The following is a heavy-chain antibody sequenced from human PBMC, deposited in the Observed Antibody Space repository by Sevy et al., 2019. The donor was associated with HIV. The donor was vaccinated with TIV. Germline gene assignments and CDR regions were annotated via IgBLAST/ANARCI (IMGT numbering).Heavy chain of an antibody. J-gene: IGHJ6*02. Sequence: ASVKVSCKASGYTFTGYYMHWVRQAPGQGLEWMGWTNPNSGGTNYAQKFQGRVTMTRDTSISTAYMELSRLRSDDTAVYYCAIIGYCSSTSCSPYYYYGMDVWGQGTTVTVSS. D-gene: IGHD2-2*01. CDR1: GYTFTGYY. CDR2: TNPNSGGT. V-gene: IGHV1-2*02. CDR3: AIIGYCSSTSCSPYYYYGMDV.